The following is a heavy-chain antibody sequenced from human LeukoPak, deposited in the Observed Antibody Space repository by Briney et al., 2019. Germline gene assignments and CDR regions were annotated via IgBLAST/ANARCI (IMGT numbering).Heavy chain of an antibody. CDR2: FDPEDGET. Sequence: ASVKVSCKVSGYTPTELSMHWVRQAAGKGLEWMGGFDPEDGETIYAQKFQGRVTMTEDTSTDTAYMELSSLRSEDTAVYYCATDRGYGDYIAAFDIWGQGTMVTVSS. V-gene: IGHV1-24*01. CDR3: ATDRGYGDYIAAFDI. D-gene: IGHD4-17*01. J-gene: IGHJ3*02. CDR1: GYTPTELS.